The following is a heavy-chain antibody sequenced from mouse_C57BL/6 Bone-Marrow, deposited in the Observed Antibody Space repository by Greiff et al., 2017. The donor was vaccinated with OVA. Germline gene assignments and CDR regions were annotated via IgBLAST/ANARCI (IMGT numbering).Heavy chain of an antibody. V-gene: IGHV1-4*01. CDR2: INPSSGYT. Sequence: QVQLQQSGAELARPGASVKMSCKASGYTFTSYTMHWVKQRPGQGLEWIGYINPSSGYTKYNQKFKDKATLTADKSSSTAYMQLSSLTSEDSAVYYCARERGRGYYFDYWGQGTTLTVSS. D-gene: IGHD3-3*01. J-gene: IGHJ2*01. CDR1: GYTFTSYT. CDR3: ARERGRGYYFDY.